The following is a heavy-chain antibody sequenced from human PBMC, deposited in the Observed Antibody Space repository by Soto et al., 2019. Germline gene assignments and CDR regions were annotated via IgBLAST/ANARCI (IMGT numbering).Heavy chain of an antibody. V-gene: IGHV4-30-4*01. Sequence: QVQLQESGPGLVKPSQTLSLTCTVSGGSISSSDYYWSWIRHPPGKGLEWIGYIYYSGRTYYNPSPKSRVTIAIDTSKNQFSLKLSSVTAADTAVYYCASDPPSVGPSYYFDYWGQGTLVTVSS. J-gene: IGHJ4*02. CDR1: GGSISSSDYY. CDR2: IYYSGRT. D-gene: IGHD2-15*01. CDR3: ASDPPSVGPSYYFDY.